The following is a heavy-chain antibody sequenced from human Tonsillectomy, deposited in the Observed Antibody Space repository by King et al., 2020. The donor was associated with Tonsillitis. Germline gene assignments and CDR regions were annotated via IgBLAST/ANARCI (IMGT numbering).Heavy chain of an antibody. CDR2: ISYDGSNK. J-gene: IGHJ4*02. CDR3: AKDRGDILFDY. CDR1: GFTFSSYG. V-gene: IGHV3-30*18. Sequence: VQLVESGGGVVQPGRSLRLSCAASGFTFSSYGMHWVRQAPGKGLEWVAVISYDGSNKYYADSVKGRFTISRDNSKNTLYLQMNSLRAEDTAVYYCAKDRGDILFDYWGQGTLVTVSS. D-gene: IGHD2-21*02.